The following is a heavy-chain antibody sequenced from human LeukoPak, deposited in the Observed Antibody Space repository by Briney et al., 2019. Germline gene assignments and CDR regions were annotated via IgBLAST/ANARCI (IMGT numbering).Heavy chain of an antibody. Sequence: PSETLSLTCTVSGGSISSCSYYWSWIRQPAGKGLEWIGRIYTSGSTNYNPSLKSRVTISVDTSKNQFSLKLSSVTASDTAVYYCARSVRGAFDIWGQGTMVTVSS. CDR1: GGSISSCSYY. V-gene: IGHV4-61*02. CDR2: IYTSGST. J-gene: IGHJ3*02. CDR3: ARSVRGAFDI.